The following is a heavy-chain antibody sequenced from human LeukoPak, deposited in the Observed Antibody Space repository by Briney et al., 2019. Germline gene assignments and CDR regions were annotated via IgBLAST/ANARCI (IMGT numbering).Heavy chain of an antibody. Sequence: GGSLRLSCAASGFTFSSYAMSWVRQAPGKGLEWVSAISGGGGSTYYADSVKGGFTISRDNSKNTLSLQMNSLRAEDTAVYYCAKDSGAVAVGAFDIWGQGTMVTVSS. CDR2: ISGGGGST. CDR3: AKDSGAVAVGAFDI. J-gene: IGHJ3*02. CDR1: GFTFSSYA. V-gene: IGHV3-23*01. D-gene: IGHD6-19*01.